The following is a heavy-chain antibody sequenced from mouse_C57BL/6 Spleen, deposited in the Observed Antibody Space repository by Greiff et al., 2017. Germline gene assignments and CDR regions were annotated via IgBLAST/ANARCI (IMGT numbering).Heavy chain of an antibody. CDR1: GYSFTGYF. D-gene: IGHD1-1*01. Sequence: VQLKESGPELVKPGDSVKISCKASGYSFTGYFMNWVMQSHGKSLEWIGRINPYNGDTFYNQKFKGKATLTVDKSSSTAHMELRSLTSEDSAVYYCARRGYYGSSYAMDYWGQGTSVTVSS. J-gene: IGHJ4*01. CDR3: ARRGYYGSSYAMDY. CDR2: INPYNGDT. V-gene: IGHV1-20*01.